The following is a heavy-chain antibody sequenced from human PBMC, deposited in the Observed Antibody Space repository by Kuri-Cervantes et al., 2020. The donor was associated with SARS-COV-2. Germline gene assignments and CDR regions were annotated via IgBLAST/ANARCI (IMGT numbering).Heavy chain of an antibody. CDR2: ISYDGSNK. J-gene: IGHJ3*02. CDR1: GFTFSSYA. Sequence: LSLTCAASGFTFSSYAMHWVRQAPGKGLEWVAVISYDGSNKYYADSVKGRFTISRDNSKNTLYLQMNSLRAEDTAVYYCARVNDVIAARLHDAFDIWGQGTMVTVSS. D-gene: IGHD6-6*01. CDR3: ARVNDVIAARLHDAFDI. V-gene: IGHV3-30-3*01.